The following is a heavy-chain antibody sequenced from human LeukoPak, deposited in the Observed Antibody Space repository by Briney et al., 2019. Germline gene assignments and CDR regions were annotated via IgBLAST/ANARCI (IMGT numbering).Heavy chain of an antibody. Sequence: SQTLSLTCAISGDSRSSNTASWNWIRQSPSRGLECLGRTYYRSKWYHEYAVSVKSRVSINADTSKNHFSLQLSSVIPEDTAVYYCTRDFDYWGQGTLVTVSS. CDR2: TYYRSKWYH. V-gene: IGHV6-1*01. CDR3: TRDFDY. CDR1: GDSRSSNTAS. J-gene: IGHJ4*02.